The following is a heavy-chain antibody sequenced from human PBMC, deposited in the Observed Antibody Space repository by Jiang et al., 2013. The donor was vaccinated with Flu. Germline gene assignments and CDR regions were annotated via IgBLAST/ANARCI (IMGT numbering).Heavy chain of an antibody. V-gene: IGHV1-18*01. CDR3: AVPLTFGGVIDNDAFDI. CDR1: GYTFTSYG. D-gene: IGHD3-16*02. J-gene: IGHJ3*02. CDR2: ISAYNGNT. Sequence: GAEVKKPGASVKVSCKASGYTFTSYGISWVRQAPGQGLEWMGWISAYNGNTNYAQKLQGRVTMTTDTSTSTAYMELRSLRSDDTAVYYCAVPLTFGGVIDNDAFDIWGQGTMVTVSS.